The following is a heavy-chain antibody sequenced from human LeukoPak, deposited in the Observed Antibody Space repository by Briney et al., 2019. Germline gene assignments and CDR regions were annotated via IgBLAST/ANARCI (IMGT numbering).Heavy chain of an antibody. V-gene: IGHV7-4-1*02. Sequence: ASVKVSCKASGYTFTSYAMNWVRQAPGQGLEWMGWINTNTGNPTYARGFTGRFVFSLDTSVSTAYLQISSLKAEDTAAYYCASARYYYDSSGYTVDYFDYWGQGTLVTVSS. J-gene: IGHJ4*02. CDR3: ASARYYYDSSGYTVDYFDY. D-gene: IGHD3-22*01. CDR2: INTNTGNP. CDR1: GYTFTSYA.